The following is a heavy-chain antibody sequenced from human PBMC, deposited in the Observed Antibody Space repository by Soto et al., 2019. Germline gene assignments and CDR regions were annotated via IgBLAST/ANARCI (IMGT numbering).Heavy chain of an antibody. CDR2: IYYSGST. CDR3: ARAGYDFWSGYLNAGHPLGYYYYGMDV. Sequence: KRSETLSLTCTVSGGSISSGGYYWSWIRQHPGKGLEWIGYIYYSGSTYYNPSLKSRVTISVDTSKNQFSLKLSSVTAADTAVYYCARAGYDFWSGYLNAGHPLGYYYYGMDVWGQGTTVTVSS. CDR1: GGSISSGGYY. J-gene: IGHJ6*02. V-gene: IGHV4-31*03. D-gene: IGHD3-3*01.